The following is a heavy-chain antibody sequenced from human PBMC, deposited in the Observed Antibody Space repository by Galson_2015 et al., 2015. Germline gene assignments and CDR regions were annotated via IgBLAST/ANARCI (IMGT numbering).Heavy chain of an antibody. CDR2: ISSSSSTI. V-gene: IGHV3-48*02. CDR3: ARETPGPTIAVAAPYYYYYGMDV. Sequence: SLRLSCAASGFTFSSYSMNWVRQAPGKGLGWVSYISSSSSTIYYADSVKGRFTISRDNAKNSLYLQMNSLRDEDTAVYYCARETPGPTIAVAAPYYYYYGMDVWGQGTTVTVSS. D-gene: IGHD6-19*01. CDR1: GFTFSSYS. J-gene: IGHJ6*02.